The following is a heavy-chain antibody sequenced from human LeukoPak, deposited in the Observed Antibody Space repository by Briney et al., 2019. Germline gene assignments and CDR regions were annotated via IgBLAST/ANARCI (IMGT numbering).Heavy chain of an antibody. CDR3: ARDQIYGSGSHRYYYGMDV. J-gene: IGHJ6*04. D-gene: IGHD3-10*01. CDR1: GGSISSYY. Sequence: SETLSLTCTVSGGSISSYYWSWIRQPPRKGLECIGYIYYSGSTNYNPSLKSRVTISVDTSKNQFSLKLSSVTAADTAVYYCARDQIYGSGSHRYYYGMDVWGKGTTVTVSS. V-gene: IGHV4-59*01. CDR2: IYYSGST.